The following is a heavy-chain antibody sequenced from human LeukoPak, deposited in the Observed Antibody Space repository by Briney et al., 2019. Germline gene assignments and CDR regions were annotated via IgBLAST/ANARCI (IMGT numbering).Heavy chain of an antibody. CDR3: ARECSGTSCYYD. CDR2: IYSGGTT. Sequence: HPGGSLRLSCAASGFTVSSSYMSWVRHAPGKGLEWVSVIYSGGTTYYADSVRGRFTISRDTSKNTLYLQMNSLRAEDTAVYYCARECSGTSCYYDWGQGTLVTVSS. D-gene: IGHD2-2*01. V-gene: IGHV3-66*01. J-gene: IGHJ4*02. CDR1: GFTVSSSY.